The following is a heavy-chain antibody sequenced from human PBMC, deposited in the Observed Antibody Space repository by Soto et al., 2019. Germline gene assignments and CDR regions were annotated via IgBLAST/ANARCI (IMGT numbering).Heavy chain of an antibody. Sequence: ASVKVSCKASGYTFTSYAMHWVRQAPGQRLEWMGWINAGNGNTKYSQKFQGRVTITRDTSASTAYMELSSLRSEDTAVYYCARVMPWQWELLEGAFDIWGQGKMVTVSS. CDR3: ARVMPWQWELLEGAFDI. CDR1: GYTFTSYA. J-gene: IGHJ3*02. V-gene: IGHV1-3*01. D-gene: IGHD1-26*01. CDR2: INAGNGNT.